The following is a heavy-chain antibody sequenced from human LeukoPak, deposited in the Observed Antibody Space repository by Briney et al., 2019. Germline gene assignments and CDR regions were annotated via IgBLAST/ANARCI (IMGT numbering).Heavy chain of an antibody. D-gene: IGHD3-3*01. CDR3: TRGPRYDFWSGYEEYNWFDP. CDR1: GDSISSGDYY. Sequence: SQTLSLTCTVSGDSISSGDYYWSWIRQPAGKGLEWIGRISSSGSTNYNPSLKSRVTISVDTSKNQFSLKLSSVTAADTAVYYCTRGPRYDFWSGYEEYNWFDPWGQGTLVTVSS. CDR2: ISSSGST. V-gene: IGHV4-61*02. J-gene: IGHJ5*02.